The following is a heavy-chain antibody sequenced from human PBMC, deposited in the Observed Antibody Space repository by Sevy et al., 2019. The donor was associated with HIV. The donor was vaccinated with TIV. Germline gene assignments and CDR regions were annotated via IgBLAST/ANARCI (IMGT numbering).Heavy chain of an antibody. D-gene: IGHD2-2*01. CDR2: ISRSGGTT. J-gene: IGHJ6*02. V-gene: IGHV3-23*01. CDR3: AKVDVVIPVADYGLDV. Sequence: GGSLRLSCAASGFTFNNFAMSWVRQAPGKGLEWVSSISRSGGTTNYADSVKGRFTISRDNFKSTLFLQMNSLRAEDTAVYYCAKVDVVIPVADYGLDVWGQGTTVTVS. CDR1: GFTFNNFA.